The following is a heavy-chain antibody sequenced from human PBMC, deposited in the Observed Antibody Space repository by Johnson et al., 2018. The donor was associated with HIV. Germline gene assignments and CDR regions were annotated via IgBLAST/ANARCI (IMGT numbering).Heavy chain of an antibody. CDR1: GFTFSNYG. V-gene: IGHV3-30*02. Sequence: QVQLVESGGGVVQPGGSLRLSCAASGFTFSNYGMHWVRQAPGKGLEWVAFIRYDGDITYYVDSVKGRFTISRENSKNTLYLQMNSLRTEDTAMYYCAKGHSSGYPKDAFDIWGRGTIVTVSS. CDR2: IRYDGDIT. J-gene: IGHJ3*02. D-gene: IGHD3-22*01. CDR3: AKGHSSGYPKDAFDI.